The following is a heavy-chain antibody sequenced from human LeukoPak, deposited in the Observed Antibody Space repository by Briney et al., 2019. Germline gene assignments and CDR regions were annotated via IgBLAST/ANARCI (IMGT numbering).Heavy chain of an antibody. CDR3: ARNDYSNYGRSFFHY. Sequence: SVKVSCKASGGTFSSYTISWVRQAPGQGLEWMGRIIPILGIANYAQKFQGRVTITAGKSPSTAYMELSSLRSEDTAVYYCARNDYSNYGRSFFHYWGQGTLVTVSS. CDR1: GGTFSSYT. D-gene: IGHD4-11*01. V-gene: IGHV1-69*02. CDR2: IIPILGIA. J-gene: IGHJ4*02.